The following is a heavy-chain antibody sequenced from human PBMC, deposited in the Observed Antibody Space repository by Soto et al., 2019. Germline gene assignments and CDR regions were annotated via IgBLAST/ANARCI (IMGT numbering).Heavy chain of an antibody. J-gene: IGHJ4*02. V-gene: IGHV3-66*04. Sequence: EVQLVESGGGLFQPGGSLRLSFPASGFTASSNYMSWVRQAQGKGLEWASVFYSGGSAYYADSVKGRFAISRDNAKNTLYLQINSLRSEDTAVYYCARQGYSYGGGYFDYLGQGTLVTVSS. D-gene: IGHD5-18*01. CDR1: GFTASSNY. CDR3: ARQGYSYGGGYFDY. CDR2: FYSGGSA.